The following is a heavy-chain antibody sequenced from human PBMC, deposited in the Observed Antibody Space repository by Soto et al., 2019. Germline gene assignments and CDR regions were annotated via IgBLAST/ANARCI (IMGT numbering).Heavy chain of an antibody. J-gene: IGHJ6*02. CDR1: GFTFSSYS. Sequence: SCAASGFTFSSYSMNWVRQAPGKGLEWVSSISSSSSYIYYADSVKGRFTISRDNAKNSLYLQMNSLRAEDTAVYYCARVLQLGGYYYYGMDVWGQGTTVTVSS. CDR2: ISSSSSYI. V-gene: IGHV3-21*01. D-gene: IGHD6-6*01. CDR3: ARVLQLGGYYYYGMDV.